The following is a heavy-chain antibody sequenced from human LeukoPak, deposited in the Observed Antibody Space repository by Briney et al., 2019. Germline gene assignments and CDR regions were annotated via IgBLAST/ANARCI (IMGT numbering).Heavy chain of an antibody. CDR1: GFTFSSYN. J-gene: IGHJ5*02. V-gene: IGHV3-21*01. CDR2: ISGSSSYI. CDR3: ASASSSSWYSP. D-gene: IGHD6-13*01. Sequence: GGSLRLSCAASGFTFSSYNMNWVRQAPGKGLEWVSSISGSSSYIYYADSVKGRFTISRDDAKNSLYLQMNSLRAEDTAVYYCASASSSSWYSPWGQGTLVTVSS.